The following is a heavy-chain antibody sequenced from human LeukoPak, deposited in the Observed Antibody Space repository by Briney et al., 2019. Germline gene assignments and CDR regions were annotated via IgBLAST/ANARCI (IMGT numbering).Heavy chain of an antibody. D-gene: IGHD2-2*01. CDR1: GFTFSSYA. J-gene: IGHJ4*02. V-gene: IGHV3-23*01. CDR3: AKEQTSSGFFDY. Sequence: AGGSLRLCCAASGFTFSSYAMSWVRQAPGKGLEWVSAISGRGDRTYYADSVKGRFTISRDNSKNTLYLQMNSLRAEDRAVYYCAKEQTSSGFFDYWGQGTLVTVSS. CDR2: ISGRGDRT.